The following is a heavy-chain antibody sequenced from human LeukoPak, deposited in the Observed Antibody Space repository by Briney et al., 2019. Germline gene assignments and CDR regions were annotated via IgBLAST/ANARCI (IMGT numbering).Heavy chain of an antibody. D-gene: IGHD4-11*01. Sequence: PSETLSLTCTVSGGSISSGDYYWSWIRQPPGKGLEWIGYIYYSGSTNYNPSLKSRVTISVDTSKNQFSLKLSSVTAADTAVYYCASVGGQDYRVYNWGQGTLVTVSS. V-gene: IGHV4-61*08. CDR2: IYYSGST. CDR3: ASVGGQDYRVYN. CDR1: GGSISSGDYY. J-gene: IGHJ4*02.